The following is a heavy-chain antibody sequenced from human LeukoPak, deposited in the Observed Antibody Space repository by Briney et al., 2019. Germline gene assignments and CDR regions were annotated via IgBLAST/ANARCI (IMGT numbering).Heavy chain of an antibody. V-gene: IGHV4-59*08. D-gene: IGHD5-12*01. CDR2: IYSSGSA. J-gene: IGHJ4*02. Sequence: SETLSLTCSVSGGSISPYYWSWIGQPPGKGLEWIGYIYSSGSANYNPSLKSRVTISVDTSKNHFSLKLSSVTAADTAVYYCARMGGYSGYATHWGQGTLVTVSS. CDR3: ARMGGYSGYATH. CDR1: GGSISPYY.